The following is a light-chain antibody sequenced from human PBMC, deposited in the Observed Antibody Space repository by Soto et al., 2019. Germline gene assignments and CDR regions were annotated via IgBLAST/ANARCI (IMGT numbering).Light chain of an antibody. CDR1: QTVLYSSNNKNY. CDR3: QQYYSTPWP. CDR2: WAS. J-gene: IGKJ1*01. Sequence: IVLTQSPDSLAVSLVESATINCKSSQTVLYSSNNKNYLAWYQQKPGQPPKLLIYWASTRESGVPDRFSGNGSGTDFTLTSGSLQAEDVPVYYCQQYYSTPWPFGQGTKVDI. V-gene: IGKV4-1*01.